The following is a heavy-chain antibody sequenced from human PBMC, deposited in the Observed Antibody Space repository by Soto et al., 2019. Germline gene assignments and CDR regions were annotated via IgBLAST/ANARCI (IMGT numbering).Heavy chain of an antibody. CDR2: ISGSGGST. D-gene: IGHD1-1*01. CDR1: GFTFSSYA. Sequence: EVQLLESGGGLVQPGGSLRLSCAASGFTFSSYAMSWVRQAPGKGLEWVSAISGSGGSTYYADSVKGRFTISRDNSKNTLYLQINSLRAEDTAVYYCAISSGWYKDGDDWGQGTLVTVSS. V-gene: IGHV3-23*01. CDR3: AISSGWYKDGDD. J-gene: IGHJ4*02.